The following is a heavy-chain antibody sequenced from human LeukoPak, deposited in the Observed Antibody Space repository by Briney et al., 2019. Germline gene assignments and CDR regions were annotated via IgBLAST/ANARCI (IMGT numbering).Heavy chain of an antibody. CDR3: TKLRGTVTTVVDC. CDR1: GFTFSKYA. V-gene: IGHV3-23*01. D-gene: IGHD4-17*01. J-gene: IGHJ4*02. Sequence: GGSLRLSCASTGFTFSKYAMSWVLQAPGKGLEWVSAISGGGDDTYYADSVKGRFTISRDNSKNTLYLQANTLRAEDTAVYYCTKLRGTVTTVVDCWGQGTLVIVSS. CDR2: ISGGGDDT.